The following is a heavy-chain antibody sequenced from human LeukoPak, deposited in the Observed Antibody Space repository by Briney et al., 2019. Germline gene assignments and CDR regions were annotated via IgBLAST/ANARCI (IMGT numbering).Heavy chain of an antibody. CDR1: GGSISSYY. CDR3: ARKRDKKVAGRGGAFDY. Sequence: SETLSLTCTVSGGSISSYYWSWIRQPPGKGLEWIGEINHSGSTNYNPSLKSRVTISVDTSKNQFSLKLSSVTAADTAVYYCARKRDKKVAGRGGAFDYWGQGTLVTVSS. J-gene: IGHJ4*02. D-gene: IGHD6-19*01. CDR2: INHSGST. V-gene: IGHV4-34*01.